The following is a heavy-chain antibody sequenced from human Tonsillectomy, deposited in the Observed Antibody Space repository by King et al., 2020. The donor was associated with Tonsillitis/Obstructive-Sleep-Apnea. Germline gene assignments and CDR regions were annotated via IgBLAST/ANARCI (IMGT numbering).Heavy chain of an antibody. J-gene: IGHJ4*02. Sequence: QMQLQESGPGLVKPSETLSLTCTVSGGSISSSSYYWGWIRQPPGKGLEWIGSIYYSGSTDYNPSLKSRVTISVDTSKNQFSLKLSSVTAADTAVYYCATLKTTVTTPMADWGQGTLVTVSS. CDR1: GGSISSSSYY. CDR2: IYYSGST. CDR3: ATLKTTVTTPMAD. D-gene: IGHD4-17*01. V-gene: IGHV4-39*01.